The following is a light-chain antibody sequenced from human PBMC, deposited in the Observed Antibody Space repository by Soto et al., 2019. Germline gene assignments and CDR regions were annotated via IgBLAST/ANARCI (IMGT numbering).Light chain of an antibody. Sequence: QSVLTQPHSVSGAPGQRVTISCTGNNSNLGAGYDVHWYQQLPGAAPKLVIFGTRTRPSGVPERFPGSKSGTSACLAITGLQAEYEADYYCQAYDYSLTAFVFGGGTKLTVL. J-gene: IGLJ3*02. CDR3: QAYDYSLTAFV. CDR2: GTR. V-gene: IGLV1-40*01. CDR1: NSNLGAGYD.